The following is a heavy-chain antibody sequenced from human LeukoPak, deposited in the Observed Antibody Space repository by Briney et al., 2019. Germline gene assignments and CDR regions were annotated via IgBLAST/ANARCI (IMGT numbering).Heavy chain of an antibody. CDR3: ARNPYYDFWSGYPDDYGMDV. J-gene: IGHJ6*02. D-gene: IGHD3-3*01. V-gene: IGHV4-39*01. CDR1: GGSISSSSYY. CDR2: IYYSGST. Sequence: SETLSLTCTVSGGSISSSSYYWGWIRQPPGKGLEWIGSIYYSGSTYYNPSLKSRVTISVDKSNNQFSLKLSSVTAAETAVYYCARNPYYDFWSGYPDDYGMDVWGQGTTVTVSS.